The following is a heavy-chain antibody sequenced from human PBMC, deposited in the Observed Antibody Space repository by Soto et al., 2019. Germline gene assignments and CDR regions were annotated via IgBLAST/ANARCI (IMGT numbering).Heavy chain of an antibody. CDR2: IIPILGIA. CDR1: GGTFSSYT. Sequence: QVQLVQSGAEVKKPGSSVKVSCKASGGTFSSYTISWVRQAPGQGLEWMGRIIPILGIANYAQKCQGRVTITADKSTSTAYMEVSSLRSEDAAVCYCATPGGSGSWGQGPLVTVSS. D-gene: IGHD3-10*01. V-gene: IGHV1-69*02. J-gene: IGHJ4*02. CDR3: ATPGGSGS.